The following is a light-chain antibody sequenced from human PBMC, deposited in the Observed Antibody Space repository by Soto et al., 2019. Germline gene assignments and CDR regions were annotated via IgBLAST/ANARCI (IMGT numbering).Light chain of an antibody. CDR3: QQRSNWPPLT. J-gene: IGKJ4*01. Sequence: EIAVTQSPATLSLSPGERATLSCRTSQSVGSYLAWYQKKPGQAPRLLIYDASNRATGIPARFSGGGSGRDFTLTISSLEPEDSAVYYCQQRSNWPPLTFGGGTKVEI. CDR2: DAS. CDR1: QSVGSY. V-gene: IGKV3-11*02.